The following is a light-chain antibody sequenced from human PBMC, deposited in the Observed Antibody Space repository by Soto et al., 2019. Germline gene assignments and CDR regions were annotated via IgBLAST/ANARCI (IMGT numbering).Light chain of an antibody. CDR2: DVS. Sequence: QSVLTQPASVSGSPGQSITISCTGTSSDVGAYDYVSWYQQHPDKAPKIMIYDVSYRPSGVSNRFSGSKSVNTASLTISGLQAEDEADYYCSSYTSSSTPDVFGTGTKVTVL. CDR3: SSYTSSSTPDV. CDR1: SSDVGAYDY. V-gene: IGLV2-14*03. J-gene: IGLJ1*01.